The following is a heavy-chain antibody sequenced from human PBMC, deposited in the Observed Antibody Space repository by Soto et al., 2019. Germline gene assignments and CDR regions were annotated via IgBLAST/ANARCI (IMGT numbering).Heavy chain of an antibody. J-gene: IGHJ5*02. D-gene: IGHD6-13*01. Sequence: QITLKESGPTLVKPTQTLTLTCTFSGFSLSTSGVGVGWIRQPPGKALEWLALISWDDDKRYSPSLKSRLTLTKDTSKNQVVLTMTNMDPVDTATYYCAHRRRQQPSKGFDPWGQGTLVTVSS. V-gene: IGHV2-5*02. CDR1: GFSLSTSGVG. CDR3: AHRRRQQPSKGFDP. CDR2: ISWDDDK.